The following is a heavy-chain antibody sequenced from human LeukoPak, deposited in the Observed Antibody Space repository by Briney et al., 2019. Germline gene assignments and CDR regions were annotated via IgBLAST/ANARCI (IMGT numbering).Heavy chain of an antibody. Sequence: GGSLRLSCAASGFTFSNYWMSWVRQAPGKGLEWVANINQDGSEKYYVDSVKGRFTISRDNAKNSLYLQMNSLRAEDTALYYCAKDPSGVPIAADYWGQGTLVTVSS. J-gene: IGHJ4*02. CDR1: GFTFSNYW. CDR2: INQDGSEK. CDR3: AKDPSGVPIAADY. D-gene: IGHD3-10*01. V-gene: IGHV3-7*03.